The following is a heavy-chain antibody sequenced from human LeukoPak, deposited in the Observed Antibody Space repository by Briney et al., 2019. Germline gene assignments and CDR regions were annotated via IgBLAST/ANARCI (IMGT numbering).Heavy chain of an antibody. Sequence: SQTLSLTCTVSGGSISSGNYYWSWIRQPAGKGLEWIGRIYSSGSTNYNPSLKSRVTISEDTSKNQFSLKLSSVTAADTAVYYCARWHGYCSGGSCSNWFDPWGQGTLVTVSS. J-gene: IGHJ5*02. CDR1: GGSISSGNYY. CDR3: ARWHGYCSGGSCSNWFDP. CDR2: IYSSGST. V-gene: IGHV4-61*02. D-gene: IGHD2-15*01.